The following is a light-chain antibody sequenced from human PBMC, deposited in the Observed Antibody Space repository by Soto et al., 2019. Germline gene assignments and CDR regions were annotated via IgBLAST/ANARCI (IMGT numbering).Light chain of an antibody. J-gene: IGLJ1*01. CDR2: EGS. Sequence: QSALTQPASVSGSPGQSITISCTGTSSDVGSYNLASWYQQHPGKAPKLMIYEGSKRPSGVSNRFSGSKSGNTASLTISGLQAEDEADYYCCSYAGTKVYVFGTGTKLTVL. CDR3: CSYAGTKVYV. V-gene: IGLV2-23*01. CDR1: SSDVGSYNL.